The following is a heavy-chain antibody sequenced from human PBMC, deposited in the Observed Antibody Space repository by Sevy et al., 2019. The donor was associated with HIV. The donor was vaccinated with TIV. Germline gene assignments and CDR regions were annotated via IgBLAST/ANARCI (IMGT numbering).Heavy chain of an antibody. V-gene: IGHV3-23*01. CDR2: ISGSGGST. J-gene: IGHJ4*02. CDR3: AKKRKGDQGPLDY. Sequence: GWSLRLSCAASGFTFSSYAMSWVRQAPGKGLEWVSAISGSGGSTYYADSVKGRFTISRDNSKNTLYLQMNSLRAEDTAVYYCAKKRKGDQGPLDYWGQGTLVTVSS. CDR1: GFTFSSYA. D-gene: IGHD2-21*02.